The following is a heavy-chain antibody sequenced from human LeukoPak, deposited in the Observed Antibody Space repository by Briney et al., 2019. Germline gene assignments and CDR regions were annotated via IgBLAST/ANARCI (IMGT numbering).Heavy chain of an antibody. D-gene: IGHD1-26*01. V-gene: IGHV4-39*07. CDR1: GGSISSSSYY. J-gene: IGHJ4*02. Sequence: SETLSLTCTVSGGSISSSSYYWGWTRQPPGKGLEWIGSIYYSGSTYYNPSLKSRVTISVDTSKNQFSLKLSSVTAADTAVYYCATLKYSGSYSFDYWGQGTLVTVSS. CDR2: IYYSGST. CDR3: ATLKYSGSYSFDY.